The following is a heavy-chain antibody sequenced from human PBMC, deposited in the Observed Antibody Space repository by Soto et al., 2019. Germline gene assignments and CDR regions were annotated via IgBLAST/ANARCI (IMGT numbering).Heavy chain of an antibody. CDR1: GYTFTSYY. J-gene: IGHJ4*02. CDR2: INPSGGGT. V-gene: IGHV1-46*03. D-gene: IGHD2-15*01. CDR3: GRARCGGGSCYPADY. Sequence: QVQLVQSGAEVKKPGASVKDSCKASGYTFTSYYMHWVRQAPGQGLEWMGIINPSGGGTSYAQRFPGRVTMASHTSTSTVYMELSSLRSEDTAVYYCGRARCGGGSCYPADYWGQGTLVTVSS.